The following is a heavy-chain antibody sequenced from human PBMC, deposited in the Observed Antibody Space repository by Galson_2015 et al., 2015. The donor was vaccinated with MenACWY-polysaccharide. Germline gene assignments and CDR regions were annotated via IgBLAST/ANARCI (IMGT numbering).Heavy chain of an antibody. Sequence: SLRLSCAASGFTFSNYGMHWVRQAPGKGLEWVAVISYDAKNIFYANSVKGRFTVSRDNSKSTLYLQMNSLRAEDTAVYHCAKDRVPVPAASRDVDYWGQGTLVTVSS. CDR2: ISYDAKNI. D-gene: IGHD2-2*01. V-gene: IGHV3-30*18. CDR1: GFTFSNYG. J-gene: IGHJ4*02. CDR3: AKDRVPVPAASRDVDY.